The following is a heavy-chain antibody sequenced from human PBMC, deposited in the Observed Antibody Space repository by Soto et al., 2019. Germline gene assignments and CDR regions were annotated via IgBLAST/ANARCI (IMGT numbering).Heavy chain of an antibody. CDR3: ARDHHRYSGYDYVDY. Sequence: GSLRLSCAASGFSFSTYGMSWIRQAPGKGLEWVSYISSSSSYTNYADSVKGRFTISRDNAKNSLYLQMNSLRAEDTAVYYCARDHHRYSGYDYVDYWGQGTLVTVSS. V-gene: IGHV3-11*05. D-gene: IGHD5-12*01. J-gene: IGHJ4*02. CDR2: ISSSSSYT. CDR1: GFSFSTYG.